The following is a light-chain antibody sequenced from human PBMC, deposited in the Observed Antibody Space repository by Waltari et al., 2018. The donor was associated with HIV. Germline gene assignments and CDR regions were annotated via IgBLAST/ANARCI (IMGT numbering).Light chain of an antibody. J-gene: IGKJ4*01. V-gene: IGKV1-27*01. Sequence: DIQMTQSPSSLSASIGDRVTITCRASQGVSKYSAWYQQKPGKPPKLLIYAASTLQSGVPSRFSGSGSGTDFTLSISSLQPEDVATYYCQKYNSVPLTFGGGTKVEI. CDR1: QGVSKY. CDR2: AAS. CDR3: QKYNSVPLT.